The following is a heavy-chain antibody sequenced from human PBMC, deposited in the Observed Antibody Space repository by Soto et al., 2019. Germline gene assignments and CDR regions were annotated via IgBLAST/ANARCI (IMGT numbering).Heavy chain of an antibody. CDR1: GFTFSTYG. J-gene: IGHJ3*02. Sequence: QVQLVESGGGVVQPGRSLRLSCAASGFTFSTYGMYWVRQAPGKGLEWVAVLSDDGSKIYYADSVKGRFTISRDNSKNPLYLQMNSLRAEDTAVYYCAKDQTHAFDIWGQGTMVTVSS. CDR2: LSDDGSKI. CDR3: AKDQTHAFDI. V-gene: IGHV3-30*18.